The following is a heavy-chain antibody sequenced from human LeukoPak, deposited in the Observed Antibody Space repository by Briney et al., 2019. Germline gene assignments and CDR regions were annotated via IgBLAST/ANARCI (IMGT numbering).Heavy chain of an antibody. CDR2: IYPGDSDT. CDR3: ARPSYRNSWYYFDY. Sequence: GESLKISCKGSGYSFTSQWIGWVRQMPGKGLEWTGIIYPGDSDTRYSPSFQGQVTISADKSISTVYLQWSSLKASDTAVYYCARPSYRNSWYYFDYWGQGTLVTVSS. D-gene: IGHD6-13*01. J-gene: IGHJ4*02. V-gene: IGHV5-51*01. CDR1: GYSFTSQW.